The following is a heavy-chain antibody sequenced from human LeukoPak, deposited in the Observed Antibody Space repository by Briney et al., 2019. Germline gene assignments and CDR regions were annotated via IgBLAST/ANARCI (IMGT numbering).Heavy chain of an antibody. J-gene: IGHJ4*02. CDR3: ARGGGSWYGDY. D-gene: IGHD6-13*01. CDR2: ISSSGSTI. CDR1: GFTFSSYE. Sequence: GGSLRLSCAASGFTFSSYEMNWVRQAPGKGLEWVSYISSSGSTIYYADSVKGRFTISRDNSKNTLYLQMNSLRAEDTAVYYCARGGGSWYGDYWGQGTLVTVSS. V-gene: IGHV3-48*03.